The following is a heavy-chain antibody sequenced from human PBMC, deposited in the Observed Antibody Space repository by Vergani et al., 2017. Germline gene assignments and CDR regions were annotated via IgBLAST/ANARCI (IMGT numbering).Heavy chain of an antibody. CDR2: IYSGGST. V-gene: IGHV3-53*04. CDR1: GFTVSSNY. J-gene: IGHJ6*02. D-gene: IGHD5-12*01. Sequence: EVQLVESGGGLVQPGGSLRLSCAASGFTVSSNYMSWVRQAPGKGLEWVSVIYSGGSTYYADSVKGRFTISRHNSKNTLYLQMNSLRAEDTAVYYCARERVDILATTTYYYYYDGMDVWGQGTTVTVSS. CDR3: ARERVDILATTTYYYYYDGMDV.